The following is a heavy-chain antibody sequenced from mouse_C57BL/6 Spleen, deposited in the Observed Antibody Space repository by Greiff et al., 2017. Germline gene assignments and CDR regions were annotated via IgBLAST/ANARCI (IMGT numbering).Heavy chain of an antibody. J-gene: IGHJ2*01. CDR2: ISSGRSTI. D-gene: IGHD1-1*01. V-gene: IGHV5-17*01. Sequence: EVKVVESGGGLVKPGGSLKLSCAASGFTFSDYGMHWVRQAPEKGLEWVAYISSGRSTIYYADTVKGRFTISRDNAKNTLFLQMTSLRSEDTAMDYCARRAITTVVADYWGQGTTLTVSS. CDR3: ARRAITTVVADY. CDR1: GFTFSDYG.